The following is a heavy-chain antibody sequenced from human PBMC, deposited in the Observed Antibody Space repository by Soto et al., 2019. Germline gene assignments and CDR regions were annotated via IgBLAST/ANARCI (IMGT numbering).Heavy chain of an antibody. Sequence: SVKVACKVSGYRFPNNDVSWVRQATGQGSEWMGWMNPGSGDKCYEQKFPGRVTMTRNTSISTAYMELSSLRSEDTAVYYCARGKYCSSTSGDVGWFDPWGQGTLVTVSS. D-gene: IGHD2-2*01. V-gene: IGHV1-8*01. CDR2: MNPGSGDK. J-gene: IGHJ5*02. CDR1: GYRFPNND. CDR3: ARGKYCSSTSGDVGWFDP.